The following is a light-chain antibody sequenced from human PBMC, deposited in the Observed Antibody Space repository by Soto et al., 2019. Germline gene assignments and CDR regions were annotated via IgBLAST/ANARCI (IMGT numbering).Light chain of an antibody. V-gene: IGKV3-20*01. CDR3: QQANSFPT. Sequence: EIVLTQSPGTLSLSPGERATLSCRTNQSVSSNYLAWYHQKPGQAPRLLIFGASTRAAGFPDRFSGSGSGTDFTLTISSLQPEDFATYYCQQANSFPTFGRGTRLEIK. J-gene: IGKJ5*01. CDR2: GAS. CDR1: QSVSSNY.